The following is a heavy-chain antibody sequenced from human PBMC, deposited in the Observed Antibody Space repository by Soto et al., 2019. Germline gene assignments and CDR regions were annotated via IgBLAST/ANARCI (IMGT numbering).Heavy chain of an antibody. CDR1: GYSFSRYW. D-gene: IGHD2-2*01. V-gene: IGHV5-51*01. J-gene: IGHJ5*02. CDR3: ARGYCTTTICRPGLGFDP. Sequence: PGESLKISCKGSGYSFSRYWIGWVRQMPGKGLEWMGSIYPGDSDTWYSPSFEGQVTISADTSIDTAYLQWSSLKASDTAMYYCARGYCTTTICRPGLGFDPWGQGTLVTVSS. CDR2: IYPGDSDT.